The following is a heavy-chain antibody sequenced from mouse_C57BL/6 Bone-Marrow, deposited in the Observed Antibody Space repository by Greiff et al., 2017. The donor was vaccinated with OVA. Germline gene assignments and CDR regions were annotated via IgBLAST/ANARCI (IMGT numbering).Heavy chain of an antibody. CDR2: IYPRSGNT. Sequence: QVQLQQPGAELVKPGASVKLSCKASGYTFTSYGISWVKQRTGQGLEWIGEIYPRSGNTYYNEKFKGKATLTADKSSSTAYMELRSLTSEDSAVYFCARPIYYGNLYYFDYWGQGTTLTVSS. J-gene: IGHJ2*01. CDR1: GYTFTSYG. CDR3: ARPIYYGNLYYFDY. D-gene: IGHD2-1*01. V-gene: IGHV1-81*01.